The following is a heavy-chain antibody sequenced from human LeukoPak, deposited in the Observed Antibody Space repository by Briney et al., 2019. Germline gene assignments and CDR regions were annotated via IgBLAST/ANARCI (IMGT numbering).Heavy chain of an antibody. Sequence: GGSLRLSCAASGFTFDDYAMHWVRQAPGKGLEWVSGISWNSGSIGYADSVKGRFTISRDNAKNSLYLQMNSLRAEDTAVYYCARVGCSSTSCYGVRAMLVPWGQGTLVTVSS. J-gene: IGHJ5*02. V-gene: IGHV3-9*01. D-gene: IGHD2-2*01. CDR1: GFTFDDYA. CDR2: ISWNSGSI. CDR3: ARVGCSSTSCYGVRAMLVP.